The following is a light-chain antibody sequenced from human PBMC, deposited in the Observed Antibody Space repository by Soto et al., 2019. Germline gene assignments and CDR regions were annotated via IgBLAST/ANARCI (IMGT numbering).Light chain of an antibody. CDR1: QGISSY. V-gene: IGKV1-9*01. CDR2: AAS. J-gene: IGKJ5*01. Sequence: DIQLTQSPSFLSASVGDRVTITCRASQGISSYLAWYQQKPGTAPKLLIYAASTLQSGVPSRFSGSGSGTEFTLTISSLQPEDFATYYCQQLNSYPTFGQGTRREIK. CDR3: QQLNSYPT.